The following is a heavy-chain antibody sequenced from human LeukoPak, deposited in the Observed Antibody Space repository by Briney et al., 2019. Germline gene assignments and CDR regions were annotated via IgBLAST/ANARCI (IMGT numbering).Heavy chain of an antibody. D-gene: IGHD4-17*01. V-gene: IGHV3-23*01. CDR1: GFTFSSYA. CDR2: ISGSGGST. J-gene: IGHJ4*02. Sequence: WGSLRPSCAASGFTFSSYAMSWVRQAPGKGLEWCSAISGSGGSTYYASSVKSRFTISRDHYTHTLYLQMNSLRAEDTAVYYCAKDQDYGDYVFDYWGQGPLVSVSS. CDR3: AKDQDYGDYVFDY.